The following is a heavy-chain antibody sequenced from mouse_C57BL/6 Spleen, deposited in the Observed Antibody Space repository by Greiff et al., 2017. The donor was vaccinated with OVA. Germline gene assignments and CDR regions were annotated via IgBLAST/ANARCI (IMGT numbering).Heavy chain of an antibody. J-gene: IGHJ2*01. D-gene: IGHD2-2*01. CDR2: IDPSDSYT. V-gene: IGHV1-69*01. CDR1: GYTFTSYW. CDR3: ARRAGYDGFDY. Sequence: QVQLQQPGAELVMPGASVKLSCKASGYTFTSYWMHWVKQRPGQGLEWIGEIDPSDSYTNYNQKFKGKSTLTVDKSSSTAYMQLSSLTSEDSAVYYCARRAGYDGFDYWGQGTTLTVSS.